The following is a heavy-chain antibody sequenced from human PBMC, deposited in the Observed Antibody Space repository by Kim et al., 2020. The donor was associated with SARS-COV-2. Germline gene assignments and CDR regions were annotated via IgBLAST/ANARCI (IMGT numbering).Heavy chain of an antibody. D-gene: IGHD3-10*01. CDR1: GFKFDDYA. Sequence: GGSLRLSCKVSGFKFDDYAMHWVRQNPGKGLEWVAGVSWNGVVIAYADPVRGRFTISRDNARNSLYLEMNDLRPEDAALYYCAKDLDGSGSFRAYFDHWGQGAQVTVSS. V-gene: IGHV3-9*01. CDR3: AKDLDGSGSFRAYFDH. CDR2: VSWNGVVI. J-gene: IGHJ4*02.